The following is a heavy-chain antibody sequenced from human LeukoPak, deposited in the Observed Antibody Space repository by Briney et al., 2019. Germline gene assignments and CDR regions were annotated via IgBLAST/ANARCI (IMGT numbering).Heavy chain of an antibody. D-gene: IGHD3/OR15-3a*01. CDR2: ISSNGDSS. CDR3: VNGRGLYAFDI. V-gene: IGHV3-64D*06. CDR1: GFTFSSYA. Sequence: GGSLRLSCAASGFTFSSYAMHWVRQAPGKGLEYVSAISSNGDSSYYADSVKGRFTVSRDNFRNTLYLQMSSLRPEDTALYFCVNGRGLYAFDIWGQGTMVTVSS. J-gene: IGHJ3*02.